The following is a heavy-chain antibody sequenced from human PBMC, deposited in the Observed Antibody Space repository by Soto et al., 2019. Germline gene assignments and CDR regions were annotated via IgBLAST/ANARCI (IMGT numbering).Heavy chain of an antibody. D-gene: IGHD1-26*01. CDR3: AKGGAIVAAGTRVYLYNAMDV. V-gene: IGHV1-2*02. CDR1: GDTFTANY. J-gene: IGHJ6*02. Sequence: ASVKVSCKASGDTFTANYIHWVRQAPGQGFEWMGWINPKSGGTKYPQKFQGRVTMTRDTSLSTVYMTLTRLTSDDTAEYYCAKGGAIVAAGTRVYLYNAMDVWGQGTTVTVSS. CDR2: INPKSGGT.